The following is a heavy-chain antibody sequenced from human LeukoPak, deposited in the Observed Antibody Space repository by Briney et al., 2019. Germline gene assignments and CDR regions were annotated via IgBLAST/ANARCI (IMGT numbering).Heavy chain of an antibody. D-gene: IGHD6-13*01. CDR2: IYTSGST. CDR3: ASLAAAGRDYHYYYMDV. CDR1: GGSISSGSYY. V-gene: IGHV4-61*02. J-gene: IGHJ6*03. Sequence: SQTLSLTCTVSGGSISSGSYYWSWIRQPAGKGLEWIGRIYTSGSTNYNPSLKSRVTISVDTSKNQFSLKLSSVTAADTAVYYCASLAAAGRDYHYYYMDVWGKGTTVTVSS.